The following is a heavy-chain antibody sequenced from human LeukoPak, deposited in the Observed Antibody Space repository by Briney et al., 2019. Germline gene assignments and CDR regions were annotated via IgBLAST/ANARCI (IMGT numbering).Heavy chain of an antibody. V-gene: IGHV4-59*08. CDR2: IYYSGST. J-gene: IGHJ3*02. D-gene: IGHD3-10*02. Sequence: PSETLSLTCTVSGCSISSYYWSWIRQAPGKGLEWIGYIYYSGSTNYNPSLMSRVTISVDTSKNQFSLKLSSVSGADTAVYYCARSKPFVPFDIWGQGTMVTVSS. CDR3: ARSKPFVPFDI. CDR1: GCSISSYY.